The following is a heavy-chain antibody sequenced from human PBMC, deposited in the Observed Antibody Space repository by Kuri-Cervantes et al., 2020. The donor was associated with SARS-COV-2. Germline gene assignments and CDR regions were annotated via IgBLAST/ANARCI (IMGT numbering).Heavy chain of an antibody. V-gene: IGHV4-4*07. CDR3: ARGPRWSIAASFDY. Sequence: ESLKISCTVSGGSISSYYWSWIRQPAGKGLEWIGRIYTSGSTNYNPSLKSRVTISVDTSKNQFSLKLSSVTAADTAVYYCARGPRWSIAASFDYWGQGTLVTVSS. J-gene: IGHJ4*02. CDR1: GGSISSYY. D-gene: IGHD6-6*01. CDR2: IYTSGST.